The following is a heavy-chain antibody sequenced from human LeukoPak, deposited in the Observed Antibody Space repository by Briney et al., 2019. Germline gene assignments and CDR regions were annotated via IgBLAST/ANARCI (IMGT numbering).Heavy chain of an antibody. CDR3: ARGSPRYYYGSGSYSGDAFDI. D-gene: IGHD3-10*01. CDR1: GGSISSYY. CDR2: IYYSGST. V-gene: IGHV4-59*12. Sequence: SETLSLTCTVSGGSISSYYWSWIRQPPGKGLEWIGYIYYSGSTNYNPSLKSRVTISVDTSKNQFSLKLSSVTAADTAVYYCARGSPRYYYGSGSYSGDAFDIWGQGTMVTVSS. J-gene: IGHJ3*02.